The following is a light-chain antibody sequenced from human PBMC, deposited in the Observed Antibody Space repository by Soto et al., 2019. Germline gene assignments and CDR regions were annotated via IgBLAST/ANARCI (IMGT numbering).Light chain of an antibody. Sequence: DIQMTQSPSSLSASVGDRVIITCQASQDIKEYLTWYQQKPGKAPKLLIYETSNLETGVPSRFSGSGSGTDFTFTISTLQSEDLATYYCQQYDNIPLTFAPGTKVDIK. CDR1: QDIKEY. CDR2: ETS. V-gene: IGKV1-33*01. CDR3: QQYDNIPLT. J-gene: IGKJ3*01.